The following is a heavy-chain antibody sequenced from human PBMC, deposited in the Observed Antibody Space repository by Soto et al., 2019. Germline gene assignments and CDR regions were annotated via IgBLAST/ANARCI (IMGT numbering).Heavy chain of an antibody. D-gene: IGHD1-7*01. CDR3: ARGTWELQWSDD. V-gene: IGHV3-30-3*01. Sequence: QVQLVESGGGVVQPGRSLRLSCAASGFTFSTYAMHWVRQAPGKGLEWVAVISCDGSNKYYADADSVKGRFTVSRDNSKNTLYLQMSSLRPEDTAVYYCARGTWELQWSDDWGQGTLVTVSS. J-gene: IGHJ4*02. CDR1: GFTFSTYA. CDR2: ISCDGSNK.